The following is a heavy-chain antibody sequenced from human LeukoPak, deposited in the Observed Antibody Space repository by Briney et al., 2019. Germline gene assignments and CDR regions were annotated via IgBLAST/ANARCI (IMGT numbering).Heavy chain of an antibody. CDR2: ISNNGGYT. CDR1: GFIFSSYW. CDR3: AKQLGYCSDGSCYFPY. Sequence: PGGSLRLSCAASGFIFSSYWMGWVRQAPGKGLEWVSAISNNGGYTYYADSVQGRFTVSRDNSKSTLCLQMNSLRAEDTAVYYCAKQLGYCSDGSCYFPYWGQGTLVTVSS. V-gene: IGHV3-23*01. J-gene: IGHJ4*02. D-gene: IGHD2-15*01.